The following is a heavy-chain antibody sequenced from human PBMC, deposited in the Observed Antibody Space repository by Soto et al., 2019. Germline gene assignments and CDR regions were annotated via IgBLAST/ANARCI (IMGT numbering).Heavy chain of an antibody. D-gene: IGHD3-3*01. CDR3: ASIVRFLEWTIDDAFDI. CDR2: ISSSGSTI. J-gene: IGHJ3*02. Sequence: PWGSLRLSCAASGFTFSSYEMNWVRQAPGKGLEWVSYISSSGSTIYYADSVKGRFTISRDNAKNSLYLQMNSLRAEDTAVYYCASIVRFLEWTIDDAFDIWGQGTMVTVSS. CDR1: GFTFSSYE. V-gene: IGHV3-48*03.